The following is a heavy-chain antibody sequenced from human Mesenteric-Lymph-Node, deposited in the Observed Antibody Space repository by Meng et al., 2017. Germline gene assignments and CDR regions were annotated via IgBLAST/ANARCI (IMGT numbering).Heavy chain of an antibody. D-gene: IGHD4-23*01. CDR3: ERIDYGGNFWYFDL. CDR2: INSDGSST. J-gene: IGHJ2*01. CDR1: GFTFSSYD. Sequence: GESLKISCAASGFTFSSYDMHWVRQAPGKGLVWVSRINSDGSSTSQADSVKGRFTISRDNAKNTLYLQMNSLRAEDTAVYYCERIDYGGNFWYFDLWGRGTLVTVSS. V-gene: IGHV3-74*01.